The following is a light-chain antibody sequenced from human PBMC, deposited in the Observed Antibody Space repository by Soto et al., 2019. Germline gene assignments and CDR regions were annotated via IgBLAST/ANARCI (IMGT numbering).Light chain of an antibody. CDR2: DAS. CDR3: QHYDSYPLT. V-gene: IGKV1-5*01. Sequence: DIQMTQSPSTLSTSVGDRVTITCRASQSVARRLAWYQQKPGKAPKLLIYDASSLESGVPSRFSGSGSGTEFTLTISSLHPDDFASYYSQHYDSYPLTFGGGTKVELK. CDR1: QSVARR. J-gene: IGKJ4*01.